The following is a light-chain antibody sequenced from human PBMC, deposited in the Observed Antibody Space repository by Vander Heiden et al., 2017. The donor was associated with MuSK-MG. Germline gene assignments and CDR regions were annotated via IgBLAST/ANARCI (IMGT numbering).Light chain of an antibody. J-gene: IGKJ5*01. CDR2: DAA. CDR1: QSINTY. CDR3: QQRSNWPIT. Sequence: ATLSLSPGERATLSCRASQSINTYLAWYQQKPGQAPRLLIYDAATRATGIPARFSGSGSGTDFTLTISSLQPEDFAVYYCQQRSNWPITFGQGTRLEIK. V-gene: IGKV3-11*01.